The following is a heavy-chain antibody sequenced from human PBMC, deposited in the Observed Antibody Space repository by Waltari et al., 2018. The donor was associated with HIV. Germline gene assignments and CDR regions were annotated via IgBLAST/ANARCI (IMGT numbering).Heavy chain of an antibody. CDR1: GFTFPTAW. CDR3: TTGDIVVVTDY. CDR2: VKSETDGGTT. Sequence: EVQLVESGGGLVKHGGYLSITCSAPGFTFPTAWMSWVRQATGKGLEWVGRVKSETDGGTTDYAAPVKGRFTISRDDSKNTLYLQMNSLKTEDTAVYYCTTGDIVVVTDYWGQGTLVTVSS. D-gene: IGHD2-21*02. J-gene: IGHJ4*02. V-gene: IGHV3-15*01.